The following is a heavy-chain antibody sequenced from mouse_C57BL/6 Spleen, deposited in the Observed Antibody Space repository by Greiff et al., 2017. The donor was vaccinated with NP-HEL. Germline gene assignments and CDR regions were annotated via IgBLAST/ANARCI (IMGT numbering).Heavy chain of an antibody. J-gene: IGHJ4*01. Sequence: QVQLQQPGTELVKPGASVKLSCKASGYTFTSYWMHWVKQRPGQGLEWIGNINPSNGGTNYNEKFKSKATLTVDKSSSTAYMQLSSLTSEDSAVYYCARHYDYDEGYYYAMDYWGQGTSVTVSS. CDR1: GYTFTSYW. CDR3: ARHYDYDEGYYYAMDY. CDR2: INPSNGGT. V-gene: IGHV1-53*01. D-gene: IGHD2-4*01.